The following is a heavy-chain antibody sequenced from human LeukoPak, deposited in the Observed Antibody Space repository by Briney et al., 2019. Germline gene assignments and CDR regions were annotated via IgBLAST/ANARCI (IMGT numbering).Heavy chain of an antibody. Sequence: GGSLRLSCAASGFTFSTYWMSGVRQAPGKGREWVANIKQDGSEKYYVDSVKGRFTISRDNAKNSLYLQMNSLRAEDTAVYYCVLSSTARGGNDYWGQGTLVTVSS. CDR2: IKQDGSEK. CDR3: VLSSTARGGNDY. CDR1: GFTFSTYW. D-gene: IGHD5-18*01. J-gene: IGHJ4*02. V-gene: IGHV3-7*03.